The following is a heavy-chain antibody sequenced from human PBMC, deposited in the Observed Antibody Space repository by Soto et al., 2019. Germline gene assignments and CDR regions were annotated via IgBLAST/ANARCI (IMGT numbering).Heavy chain of an antibody. V-gene: IGHV4-30-4*01. CDR2: IYYRGST. Sequence: QGQLQESGPGLVKPSQTLSLTCTVSGGSISSGDYYWSWIRQPPGKGLEWIGYIYYRGSTYYNPSLKSRVTISVGTAKNQSSLKLSSVTAADTAVYYCARAVRGSYYDYCGQGTLVTVSS. D-gene: IGHD1-26*01. CDR1: GGSISSGDYY. J-gene: IGHJ4*02. CDR3: ARAVRGSYYDY.